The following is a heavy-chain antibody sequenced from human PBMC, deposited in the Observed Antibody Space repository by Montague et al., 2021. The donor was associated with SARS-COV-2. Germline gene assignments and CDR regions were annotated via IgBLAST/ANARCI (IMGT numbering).Heavy chain of an antibody. V-gene: IGHV4-61*02. CDR3: ARGVDTGVVTVTGGFDS. J-gene: IGHJ4*02. D-gene: IGHD5-18*01. CDR1: GGSISRGYYY. Sequence: TLSLTCTVSGGSISRGYYYWSWIRLPAGKGLEWIGRIYRSGSPNYNPSLESRVVLSVDTSRNQSSMKMTSVTAADTAMYYCARGVDTGVVTVTGGFDSWRQGTLVIVSS. CDR2: IYRSGSP.